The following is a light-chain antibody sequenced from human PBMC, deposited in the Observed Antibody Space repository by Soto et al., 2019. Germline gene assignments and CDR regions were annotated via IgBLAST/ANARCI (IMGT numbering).Light chain of an antibody. CDR2: LNSDGSH. V-gene: IGLV4-69*01. CDR3: QTWGTGTVV. CDR1: SGHSRYA. J-gene: IGLJ2*01. Sequence: QLVLTQSPSASASLGASVKLTCTLSSGHSRYAIAWHQQQPEKGPRYLMKLNSDGSHSKGDGIPDRFSGSSSGAERYLTISSLQSEDEADYCCQTWGTGTVVFGGGTKLTVL.